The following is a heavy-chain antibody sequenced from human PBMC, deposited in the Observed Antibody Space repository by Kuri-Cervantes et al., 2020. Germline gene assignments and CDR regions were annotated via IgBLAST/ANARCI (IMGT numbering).Heavy chain of an antibody. V-gene: IGHV3-49*04. CDR1: GYTFGGYA. CDR3: ARTNVFRYFDWLLNYPKDYYYMDV. CDR2: IRSKAYGGTT. J-gene: IGHJ6*03. Sequence: GESLKISCTASGYTFGGYAMSWVRQAPGKGLEWVGFIRSKAYGGTTEYAASVKGRFTISRDDSKSIASLQMNSLKAEDTAVYFCARTNVFRYFDWLLNYPKDYYYMDVWGKGTTVTVSS. D-gene: IGHD3-9*01.